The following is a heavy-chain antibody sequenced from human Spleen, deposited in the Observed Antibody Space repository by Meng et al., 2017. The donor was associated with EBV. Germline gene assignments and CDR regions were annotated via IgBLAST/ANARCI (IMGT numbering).Heavy chain of an antibody. V-gene: IGHV1-69*01. CDR2: IIPIFGRA. Sequence: QVQLVQSGAEVKKPGSSVKLSCKASGGTFSNFAITWVRQAPGQGLEWMGGIIPIFGRALYAQKFRGRATISAGGSTSTAFLDLSSLRSDDTGVYYCASGDNGAYQALEYWGQGTLVTVSS. D-gene: IGHD4-17*01. J-gene: IGHJ4*02. CDR1: GGTFSNFA. CDR3: ASGDNGAYQALEY.